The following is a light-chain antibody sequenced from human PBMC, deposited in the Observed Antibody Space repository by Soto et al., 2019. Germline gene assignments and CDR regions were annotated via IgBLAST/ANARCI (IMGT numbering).Light chain of an antibody. V-gene: IGKV1-33*01. CDR1: QDISNS. CDR2: DAH. J-gene: IGKJ3*01. Sequence: DIKMTQSPSSLSASVGDRVTISCQASQDISNSLYWYQQKPGQAPELLIYDAHHLETGGPSRFRGRGTGTDFTLTITSLQPEDIATYYCQHYNSLPPTFGPGTNVDIK. CDR3: QHYNSLPPT.